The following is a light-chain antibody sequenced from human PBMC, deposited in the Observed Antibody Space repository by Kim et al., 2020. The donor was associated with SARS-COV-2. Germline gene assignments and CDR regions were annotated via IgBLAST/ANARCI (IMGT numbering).Light chain of an antibody. Sequence: PGVTVTLTCGSISGAVTSGHYPYWFQQKPGQAPKTLIWHTSNRHSWTPARFSGSLLGGKAALTLSGAQPEDEAEYYCLLSFSDTRVFGGGTQLTVL. CDR3: LLSFSDTRV. J-gene: IGLJ3*02. V-gene: IGLV7-46*01. CDR2: HTS. CDR1: SGAVTSGHY.